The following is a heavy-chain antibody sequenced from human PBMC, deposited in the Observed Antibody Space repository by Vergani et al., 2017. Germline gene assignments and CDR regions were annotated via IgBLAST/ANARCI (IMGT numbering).Heavy chain of an antibody. J-gene: IGHJ6*02. D-gene: IGHD1-26*01. CDR2: FLYSGTT. CDR3: AKAVRGSPYYYGVDV. V-gene: IGHV4-59*11. CDR1: GDSIGNHY. Sequence: QVQLQESGPGLLKPSETLSLTCSVSGDSIGNHYWTWIRQPPGKTLEWIGYFLYSGTTSYNPSLKSQVTISLDTSKNQFSLELNAMTAADTAVFYCAKAVRGSPYYYGVDVWGQGTTVTVSS.